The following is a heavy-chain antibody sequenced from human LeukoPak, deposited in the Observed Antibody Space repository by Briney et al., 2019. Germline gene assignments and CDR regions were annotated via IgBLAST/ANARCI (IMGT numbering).Heavy chain of an antibody. CDR1: GFTFSSYW. V-gene: IGHV3-23*01. CDR3: AKVPQQLHY. Sequence: PGGSLRLSCAASGFTFSSYWMHWVRQAPGKGLEWVSAISGSGDNTYYADSVKGRFTISRDNSKNTLYLQMDSLRAEDTAIYYCAKVPQQLHYWGQGTLVTVSS. J-gene: IGHJ4*02. D-gene: IGHD6-13*01. CDR2: ISGSGDNT.